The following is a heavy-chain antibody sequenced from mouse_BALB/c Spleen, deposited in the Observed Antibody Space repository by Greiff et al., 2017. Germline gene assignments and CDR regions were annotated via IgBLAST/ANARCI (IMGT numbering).Heavy chain of an antibody. Sequence: EVQGVESGGGLVKLGGSLKLSCAASGFTFSSYYMSWVRQTPEKRLELVAAINSNGGSTYYPDTVKGRFTISRDNAKNTLYLQMSSLKSEDTALYYCARRQATYAMDYWGQGTSVTVSS. J-gene: IGHJ4*01. CDR2: INSNGGST. CDR3: ARRQATYAMDY. D-gene: IGHD3-2*02. CDR1: GFTFSSYY. V-gene: IGHV5-6-2*01.